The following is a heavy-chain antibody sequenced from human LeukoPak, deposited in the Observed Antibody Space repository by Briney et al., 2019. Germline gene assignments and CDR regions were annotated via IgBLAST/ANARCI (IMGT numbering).Heavy chain of an antibody. Sequence: PGGSLRLSCAASGFTFSSYGMHWVRQAPGKGLEWVAVISYDGINKYYADSVKGRFTISRDNSKNTLYLQMNSLRAEDTAVYYCAKDLLSYDYVTGLDYWGQGTLVTVSS. D-gene: IGHD3-16*01. CDR3: AKDLLSYDYVTGLDY. CDR2: ISYDGINK. V-gene: IGHV3-30*18. J-gene: IGHJ4*02. CDR1: GFTFSSYG.